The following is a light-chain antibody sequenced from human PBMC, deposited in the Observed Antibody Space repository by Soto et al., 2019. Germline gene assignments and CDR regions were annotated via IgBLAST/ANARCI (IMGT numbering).Light chain of an antibody. V-gene: IGLV3-21*02. Sequence: SYELTQPPSVSVAPGQTATITCGGSNIEDKSVHWHQQKPGQAPGLVVYDDFDWPSGIPDRFSGSNSGNTATLTISRVEAGDEADYYCQVWDSGSDHLVFGGGTKLTVL. CDR2: DDF. CDR1: NIEDKS. J-gene: IGLJ2*01. CDR3: QVWDSGSDHLV.